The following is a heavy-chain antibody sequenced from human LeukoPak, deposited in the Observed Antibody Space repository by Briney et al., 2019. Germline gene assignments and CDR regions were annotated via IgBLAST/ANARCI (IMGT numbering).Heavy chain of an antibody. CDR1: GFTFSSYA. V-gene: IGHV3-23*01. D-gene: IGHD3-3*01. Sequence: GGSLRLSCAASGFTFSSYAMSWVRQAPGKGLEWVSAISGSGGSTYYADSVQGRFPISRDNSKNTLYLQMNSLRAEDTAVYYCAKTHPYDFWSGYYEGVFDYWGQGTLVTVSS. J-gene: IGHJ4*02. CDR2: ISGSGGST. CDR3: AKTHPYDFWSGYYEGVFDY.